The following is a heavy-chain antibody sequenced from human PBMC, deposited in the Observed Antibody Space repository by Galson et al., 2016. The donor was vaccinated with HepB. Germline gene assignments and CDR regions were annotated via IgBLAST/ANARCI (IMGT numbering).Heavy chain of an antibody. Sequence: SVKVSCKASGFSFTSFYIHWVRQAPGQGLEWLGIVDPNYPQQFQGRVSMTRDTSTSTVYMELNSLTSEDTAVYYCAREGGSSCGFDYWGQGTLVIVSS. CDR3: AREGGSSCGFDY. J-gene: IGHJ4*02. CDR2: VDP. CDR1: GFSFTSFY. V-gene: IGHV1-46*01. D-gene: IGHD1-26*01.